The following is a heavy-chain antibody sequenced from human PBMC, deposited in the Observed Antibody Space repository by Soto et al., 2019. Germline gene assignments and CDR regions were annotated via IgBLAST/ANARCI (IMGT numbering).Heavy chain of an antibody. CDR3: ARRIQSIAVAGTDYFGY. V-gene: IGHV5-51*01. CDR2: IYPGDSDT. J-gene: IGHJ4*02. Sequence: GESLKISCKGSGYSFTSYWIGWVRQMPGKGLEWMGIIYPGDSDTRYSPSFQGQVTISADKSISTAYLQWSSLKASDTAMYYCARRIQSIAVAGTDYFGYWGQGTLVTVSS. CDR1: GYSFTSYW. D-gene: IGHD6-19*01.